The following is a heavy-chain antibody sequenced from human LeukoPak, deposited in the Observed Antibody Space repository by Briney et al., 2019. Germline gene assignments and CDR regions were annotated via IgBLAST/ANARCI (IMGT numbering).Heavy chain of an antibody. J-gene: IGHJ4*02. CDR2: IYSGGST. Sequence: PGGSLRLSCAASGFTFTSYNMNWVRQAPGKGLEWVSVIYSGGSTYYADSVKGRFTISRDNSKNTLYLQMNSLRAEDTAVYYCARDLYYGSGVSYWGQGTLVTVSS. CDR1: GFTFTSYN. CDR3: ARDLYYGSGVSY. V-gene: IGHV3-66*01. D-gene: IGHD3-10*01.